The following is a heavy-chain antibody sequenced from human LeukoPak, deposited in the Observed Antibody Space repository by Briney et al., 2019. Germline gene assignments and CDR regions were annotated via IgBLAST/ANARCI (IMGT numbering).Heavy chain of an antibody. V-gene: IGHV3-72*01. J-gene: IGHJ6*04. CDR2: TKNKANSYTT. CDR3: ARGSSGVTISSYGMDV. D-gene: IGHD3-9*01. CDR1: GYTFSDHY. Sequence: PGGSLRLSCAASGYTFSDHYMDGVRQAPGKGLEWVGRTKNKANSYTTQYAASVKGRFTISRDDSKNSLYLQMNSLKTEDTAVYYCARGSSGVTISSYGMDVWGKGTTVTVSS.